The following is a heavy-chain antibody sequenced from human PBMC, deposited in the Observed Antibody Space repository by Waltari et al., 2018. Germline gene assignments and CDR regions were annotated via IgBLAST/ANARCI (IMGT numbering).Heavy chain of an antibody. V-gene: IGHV1-18*01. Sequence: QVQLVQSGAEVKKPGASVKVSCKASGYTFRDYGISWVRQPPGQGLEWMGWISGNKRHTNHAQKFQSRLIMTEDTSATTVYMELTYLTSDDTAVYYCARERHRLMEEGYLMALDPWGQGTLVTVSS. CDR2: ISGNKRHT. D-gene: IGHD3-3*01. CDR1: GYTFRDYG. J-gene: IGHJ5*02. CDR3: ARERHRLMEEGYLMALDP.